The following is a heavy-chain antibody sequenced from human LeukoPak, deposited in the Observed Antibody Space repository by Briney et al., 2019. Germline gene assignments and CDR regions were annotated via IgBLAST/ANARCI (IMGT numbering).Heavy chain of an antibody. Sequence: GGSLRLSCAASGFTFSSYAMHWVRQAPGKGLEWVAVISYDGSNKYYADSVKGRFTISRDNSKNTLYLQMNSLSAEDTAVYYCARGGPFSSFDYWGQGTLVTVSS. CDR3: ARGGPFSSFDY. D-gene: IGHD2/OR15-2a*01. J-gene: IGHJ4*02. V-gene: IGHV3-30*04. CDR1: GFTFSSYA. CDR2: ISYDGSNK.